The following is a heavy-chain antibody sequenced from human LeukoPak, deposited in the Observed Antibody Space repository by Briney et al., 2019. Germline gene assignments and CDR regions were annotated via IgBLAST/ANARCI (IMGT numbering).Heavy chain of an antibody. J-gene: IGHJ2*01. Sequence: ASVKVSCKASGYTFTGYYMHWVRQAPGQGLEWMGWINPNSGGTNYAQKFQGRVTMTRDTSISTAYMELSRLRSDDTVVYYCARRVVVAAPFDLWGRGTLVTVSS. CDR2: INPNSGGT. CDR1: GYTFTGYY. V-gene: IGHV1-2*02. CDR3: ARRVVVAAPFDL. D-gene: IGHD2-15*01.